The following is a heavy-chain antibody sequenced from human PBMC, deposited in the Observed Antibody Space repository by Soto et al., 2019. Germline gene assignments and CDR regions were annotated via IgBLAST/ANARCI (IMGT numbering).Heavy chain of an antibody. V-gene: IGHV1-69*13. CDR1: GGTFSSYA. Sequence: ASVKVSCKASGGTFSSYAISWVRQAPGQGLEWMGGIIPIFGTANYAQKFQGRVTITADESTSTAYMGLSSLRSEDTAVYYCARNKVRDIVVVPAHPQRLYYYYGMDVWGQGTTVTVSS. CDR2: IIPIFGTA. D-gene: IGHD2-2*01. J-gene: IGHJ6*02. CDR3: ARNKVRDIVVVPAHPQRLYYYYGMDV.